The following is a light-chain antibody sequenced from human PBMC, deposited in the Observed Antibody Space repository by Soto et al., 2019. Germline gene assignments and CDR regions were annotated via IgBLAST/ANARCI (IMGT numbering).Light chain of an antibody. Sequence: EIELTQSPATLSLSPGETATLSCRASQSVDKFLAWYQQRPGQPPRLLIFDSSNRATGVPVRFSGSGYGTVFTLTIGSLEPEDSAVYYCQQRKNWPPITFGQGTRLEIK. CDR1: QSVDKF. J-gene: IGKJ5*01. V-gene: IGKV3-11*01. CDR3: QQRKNWPPIT. CDR2: DSS.